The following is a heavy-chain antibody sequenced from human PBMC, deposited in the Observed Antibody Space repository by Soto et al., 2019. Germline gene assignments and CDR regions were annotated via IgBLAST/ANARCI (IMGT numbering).Heavy chain of an antibody. CDR1: GYTFTSYY. J-gene: IGHJ6*03. CDR2: INPSGGST. V-gene: IGHV1-46*01. Sequence: ASVKVSCKASGYTFTSYYMHWVRQAPGQGLEWMGIINPSGGSTSYAQKFQGRVTMTRDTSTSTVYMELSSLRSEDTAVYYCAKVLIWGSGSSRYMDVWGKGTTVTVSS. CDR3: AKVLIWGSGSSRYMDV. D-gene: IGHD7-27*01.